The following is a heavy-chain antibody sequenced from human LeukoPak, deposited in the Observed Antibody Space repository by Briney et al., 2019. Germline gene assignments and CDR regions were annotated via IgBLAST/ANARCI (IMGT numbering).Heavy chain of an antibody. Sequence: PSETLSLTCTVSGGSLRGHSWSWIRQPPGQGLEYIGDVYIGRTTNYNRSLKSRVTISLDTSKRQLSLTVNSVTAADTAVYFCARDKGQSGSSGIYESYMDVWGPGTTVIVSS. CDR1: GGSLRGHS. CDR2: VYIGRTT. J-gene: IGHJ6*03. D-gene: IGHD6-6*01. CDR3: ARDKGQSGSSGIYESYMDV. V-gene: IGHV4-59*11.